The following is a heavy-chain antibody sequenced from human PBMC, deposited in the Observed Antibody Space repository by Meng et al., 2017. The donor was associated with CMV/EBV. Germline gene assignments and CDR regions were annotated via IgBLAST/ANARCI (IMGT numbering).Heavy chain of an antibody. V-gene: IGHV3-30*02. J-gene: IGHJ4*02. Sequence: GGSLSLSCTASGCTFSSSNMHWVRQAPGKGLEWVAFIRYDGSKKYYADSVKGRFTIYRDNSKHTLFLQMNSLRAEDTAMYYCATYWSADYWGQGTLVTVSS. CDR1: GCTFSSSN. CDR3: ATYWSADY. D-gene: IGHD1-1*01. CDR2: IRYDGSKK.